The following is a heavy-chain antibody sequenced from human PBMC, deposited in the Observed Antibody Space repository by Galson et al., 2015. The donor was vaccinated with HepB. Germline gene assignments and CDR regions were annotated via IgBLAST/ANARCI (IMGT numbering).Heavy chain of an antibody. J-gene: IGHJ4*02. V-gene: IGHV3-30-3*01. D-gene: IGHD2-21*02. CDR1: GFTFSSHV. CDR3: ARGDRSYCGGNCPLDY. CDR2: ISSDGNNK. Sequence: SLRLSCAAPGFTFSSHVMQWVRQAPGKGLEWVAIISSDGNNKFYADSVKGRFTFSRDNSKNTLYLEMNSLRTEDTAVYYCARGDRSYCGGNCPLDYWGQGTLVTVSS.